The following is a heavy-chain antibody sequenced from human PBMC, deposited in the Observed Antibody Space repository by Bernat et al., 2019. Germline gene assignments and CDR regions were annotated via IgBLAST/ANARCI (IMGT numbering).Heavy chain of an antibody. CDR2: INGDGSST. CDR3: ARRAGHETSGAVDY. CDR1: GFTFSSYW. J-gene: IGHJ4*02. V-gene: IGHV3-74*01. D-gene: IGHD3-22*01. Sequence: EVQLVESGGGLVQPGGSLRLSCVASGFTFSSYWMHWVRQAPGKGLLWVSRINGDGSSTSYADSVKGRFTISRDNAKNTLYLQMNTLRAEDTALYYCARRAGHETSGAVDYWGQGTLVTVSS.